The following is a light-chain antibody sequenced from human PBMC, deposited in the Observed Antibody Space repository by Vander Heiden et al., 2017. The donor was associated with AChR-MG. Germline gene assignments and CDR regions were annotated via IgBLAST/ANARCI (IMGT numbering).Light chain of an antibody. CDR1: SGSIASNY. CDR2: EDN. Sequence: FMLTQPHSVSESPGKTVTISCTRSSGSIASNYVQWYQQRPGSATTTVIYEDNQRPSGVPDRFSGSIDSSSNSTSLTISGLKTEDEDDYYCQSYDSSNVVFGGGTKLTVL. CDR3: QSYDSSNVV. V-gene: IGLV6-57*04. J-gene: IGLJ2*01.